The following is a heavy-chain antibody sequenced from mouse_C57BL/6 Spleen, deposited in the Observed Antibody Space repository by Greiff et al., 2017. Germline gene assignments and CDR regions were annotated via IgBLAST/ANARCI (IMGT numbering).Heavy chain of an antibody. CDR3: AGREYGGGY. CDR2: IDPSDSYT. D-gene: IGHD5-2*01. V-gene: IGHV1-59*01. J-gene: IGHJ2*01. CDR1: GYTFTSYW. Sequence: QVQLQQPGAELVRPGTSVKLSCKASGYTFTSYWMHWVKQRPGQGLEWIGVIDPSDSYTNYNQKFKGKATLTVDTSSSTAYMQLSSLTSEDSAGYYCAGREYGGGYWGQGTTLTVSS.